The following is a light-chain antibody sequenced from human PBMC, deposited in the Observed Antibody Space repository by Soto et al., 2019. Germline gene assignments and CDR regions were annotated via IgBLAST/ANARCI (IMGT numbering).Light chain of an antibody. J-gene: IGKJ1*01. CDR2: KAS. V-gene: IGKV1-5*03. CDR1: ETISSW. Sequence: DIQMTQSPSSLFASVGDRVTITCRASETISSWLAWYQQKPGKAPKLLIYKASTLKSGVPSRFSGSGSGTEFTLTISSLQPDDFATYYCQHYNSYSEAFGQGTKV. CDR3: QHYNSYSEA.